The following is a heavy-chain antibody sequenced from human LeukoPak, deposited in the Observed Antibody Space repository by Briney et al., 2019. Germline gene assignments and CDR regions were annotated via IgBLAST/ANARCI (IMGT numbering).Heavy chain of an antibody. CDR1: GYTFTRYY. Sequence: ASVKVTCKASGYTFTRYYMHWVRQAPGQGLEWMGWINPNSGGTNYAHKFQGRVTMTRDTYISTATVEPSRLRSDDTAVYYCARVDILTGYSPDYWGQGTLVTVSS. V-gene: IGHV1-2*02. CDR2: INPNSGGT. D-gene: IGHD3-9*01. CDR3: ARVDILTGYSPDY. J-gene: IGHJ4*02.